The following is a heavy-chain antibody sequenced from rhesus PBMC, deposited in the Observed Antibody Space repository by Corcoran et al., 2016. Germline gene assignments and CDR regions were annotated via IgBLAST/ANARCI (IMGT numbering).Heavy chain of an antibody. V-gene: IGHV4S2*01. CDR1: GLSFRSNF. J-gene: IGHJ4*01. CDR2: IYDNGGKT. D-gene: IGHD3-34*01. Sequence: QVQLQESGPGLVKPSETLPLTCAVSGLSFRSNFWSWIRQAPGKGLEWVGRIYDNGGKTDYNPSLKSRVTISMDTSKNQFFLKLNSVTAADTAVYYCARGPMGGSGYWGQGVLVTVSS. CDR3: ARGPMGGSGY.